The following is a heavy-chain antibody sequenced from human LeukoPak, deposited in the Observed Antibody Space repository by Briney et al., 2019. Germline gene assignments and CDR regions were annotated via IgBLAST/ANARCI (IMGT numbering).Heavy chain of an antibody. J-gene: IGHJ4*02. Sequence: SQTLSLTCTVSGGSISSGSYYWSWIRQPAGKGLEWIGRIYTSGSTNYHPSLKSRVTISVATSKNQFSLKLSSVPAADTAVYYCARVSRPGAVAGDYWGQGTLVTVSS. CDR2: IYTSGST. CDR1: GGSISSGSYY. D-gene: IGHD6-19*01. CDR3: ARVSRPGAVAGDY. V-gene: IGHV4-61*02.